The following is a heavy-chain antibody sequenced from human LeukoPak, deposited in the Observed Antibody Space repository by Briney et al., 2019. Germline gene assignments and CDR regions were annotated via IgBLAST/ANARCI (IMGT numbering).Heavy chain of an antibody. D-gene: IGHD6-6*01. CDR3: ARGVEYSSSSTIIHTNWFDP. Sequence: SETLSLTCTVSGGSISSYYWSWIRQPPGKGLEWIGYIYYSGSTNYNPSLKSRVTISVDTSKNQFSLKLSSVTAADTAVYYCARGVEYSSSSTIIHTNWFDPWGQGTLVTVSS. J-gene: IGHJ5*02. CDR1: GGSISSYY. V-gene: IGHV4-59*01. CDR2: IYYSGST.